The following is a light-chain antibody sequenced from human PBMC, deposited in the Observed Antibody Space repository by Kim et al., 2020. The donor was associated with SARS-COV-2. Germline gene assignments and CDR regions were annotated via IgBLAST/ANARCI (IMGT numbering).Light chain of an antibody. CDR1: GSAVGGYNY. V-gene: IGLV2-14*03. J-gene: IGLJ3*02. CDR3: SSYTSSSRV. CDR2: DVS. Sequence: PGPSITISCTGTGSAVGGYNYVSWYQQHPGKAPKLMIYDVSNRPSGVSNRFSGSKSGNTASLTISGLQAEDEADYYCSSYTSSSRVFGGGTQLTVL.